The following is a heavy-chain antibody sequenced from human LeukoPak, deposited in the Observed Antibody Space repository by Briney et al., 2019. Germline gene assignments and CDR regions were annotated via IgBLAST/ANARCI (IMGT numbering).Heavy chain of an antibody. CDR2: INPSGGST. D-gene: IGHD2-15*01. J-gene: IGHJ6*02. Sequence: ASVKVSFKASGYTFTSYYMHWVRQAPGQGLEWMGIINPSGGSTSYAQKFQGRVTMTRDTSTSTVYMELSSLRSEDTAVYYCAIDLVTIVVVVAATLGVGMDVWGQGTTVTVSS. CDR1: GYTFTSYY. V-gene: IGHV1-46*01. CDR3: AIDLVTIVVVVAATLGVGMDV.